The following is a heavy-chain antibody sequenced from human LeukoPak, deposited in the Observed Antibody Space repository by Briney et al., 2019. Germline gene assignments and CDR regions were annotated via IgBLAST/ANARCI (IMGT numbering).Heavy chain of an antibody. D-gene: IGHD3-3*01. J-gene: IGHJ3*02. Sequence: SETLSLTCTVSGGSISSSSYYWGWIRQPPGKGLEWSGSIYYSGSTYYNPSLKRRVTISVDTSKNQFSLKLSSVTAADTAVYYCASQWRFLEWPYDAFAIWGQGTMVTVSS. V-gene: IGHV4-39*01. CDR3: ASQWRFLEWPYDAFAI. CDR1: GGSISSSSYY. CDR2: IYYSGST.